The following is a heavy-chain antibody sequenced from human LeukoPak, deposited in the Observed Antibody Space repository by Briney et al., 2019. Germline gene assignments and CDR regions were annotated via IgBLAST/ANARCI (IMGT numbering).Heavy chain of an antibody. D-gene: IGHD3-22*01. CDR3: AKTSGSGYYYDY. Sequence: GGSLRLSCAASGFTFSSYAMSWVRQAPGKGLEWVSAISGSGGSTYYADSVKGRFTISRDNSKNTLYLQMNSLRVEDTAVYYCAKTSGSGYYYDYWGQGTLVTVSS. J-gene: IGHJ4*02. CDR2: ISGSGGST. CDR1: GFTFSSYA. V-gene: IGHV3-23*01.